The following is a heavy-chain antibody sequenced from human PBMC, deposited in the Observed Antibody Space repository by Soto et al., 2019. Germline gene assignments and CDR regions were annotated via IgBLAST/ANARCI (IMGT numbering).Heavy chain of an antibody. V-gene: IGHV1-69*13. CDR3: ARGNGGKSYYYGSVWPVRYRYGMDV. J-gene: IGHJ6*02. D-gene: IGHD3-10*01. CDR2: IIPFFGTA. Sequence: ASVKVSCKASGGTFSSYASSWVRQAPGQGLEWMGGIIPFFGTANYAQKFQGRVTITADESTSTAYMELSSLRSEDTAVYYCARGNGGKSYYYGSVWPVRYRYGMDVWGQGTTVPGSS. CDR1: GGTFSSYA.